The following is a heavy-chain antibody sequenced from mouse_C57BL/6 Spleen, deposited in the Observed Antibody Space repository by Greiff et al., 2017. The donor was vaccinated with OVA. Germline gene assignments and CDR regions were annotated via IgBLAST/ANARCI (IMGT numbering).Heavy chain of an antibody. J-gene: IGHJ1*03. Sequence: QVQLQQSGAELVKPGASVKISCKASGYAFSSYWMNWVKQRPGKGLEWIGQIYPGDGDTNYNGKFKGKATLTADKSSSTAYMQLSSLTSEDSAVYFCARGRVGPWYFDVWGTGTTVTVSS. CDR3: ARGRVGPWYFDV. CDR2: IYPGDGDT. D-gene: IGHD4-1*01. CDR1: GYAFSSYW. V-gene: IGHV1-80*01.